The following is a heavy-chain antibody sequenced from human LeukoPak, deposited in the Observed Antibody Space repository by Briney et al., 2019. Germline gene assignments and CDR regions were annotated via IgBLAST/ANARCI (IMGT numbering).Heavy chain of an antibody. J-gene: IGHJ4*02. V-gene: IGHV1-46*01. CDR2: INPSGGST. CDR1: GYTFTSYY. Sequence: ASVKVSCKASGYTFTSYYMHWVRQAPGQGLEWMGIINPSGGSTSYAQKFQGRVTISADESISTAYLQWSSLKASDTAMYCARLNLAAGFELADYWGQGTLITVSS. D-gene: IGHD6-13*01. CDR3: ARLNLAAGFELADY.